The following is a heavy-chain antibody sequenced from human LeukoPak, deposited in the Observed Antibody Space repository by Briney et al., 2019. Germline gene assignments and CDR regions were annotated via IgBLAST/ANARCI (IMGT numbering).Heavy chain of an antibody. J-gene: IGHJ4*02. CDR3: ARDSGTYSYGPGPFDY. CDR2: IYTSGST. Sequence: PSETLSLTCTVSGGSISSNYWSWARQPAGKGLEWIGRIYTSGSTNCNPSLKSRVTISVDKSNNQFSLKLTSVTAADTAVYYCARDSGTYSYGPGPFDYWGQGTLVTVSS. CDR1: GGSISSNY. D-gene: IGHD5-18*01. V-gene: IGHV4-4*07.